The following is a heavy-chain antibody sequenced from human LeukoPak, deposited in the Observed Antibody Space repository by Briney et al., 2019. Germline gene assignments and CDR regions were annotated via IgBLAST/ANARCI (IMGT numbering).Heavy chain of an antibody. CDR1: GFTFSTYV. CDR3: VRGTGY. Sequence: GGSLRLSCSVSGFTFSTYVMHWVRQAPGKGLEYVSAICSDGDNTYYADSVKGRFTMSRDNSKNTLYLQLSSLRADDTAVYYCVRGTGYWGQGTLVTVSS. J-gene: IGHJ4*02. CDR2: ICSDGDNT. V-gene: IGHV3-64D*06.